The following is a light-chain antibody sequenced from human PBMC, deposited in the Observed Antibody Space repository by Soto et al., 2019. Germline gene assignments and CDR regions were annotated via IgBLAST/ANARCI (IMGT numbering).Light chain of an antibody. CDR1: SSNIGAGYA. CDR3: QSYDSSLSGSV. J-gene: IGLJ3*02. V-gene: IGLV1-40*01. Sequence: QSVLTQSPSVSGAPGQRVTISCTVSSSNIGAGYAVHWYQQLPGTAPKLLIYGNSNRPSGVPDRFSGSKSGTSASLAITGLQAEDEADYYCQSYDSSLSGSVFGGGTKLTVL. CDR2: GNS.